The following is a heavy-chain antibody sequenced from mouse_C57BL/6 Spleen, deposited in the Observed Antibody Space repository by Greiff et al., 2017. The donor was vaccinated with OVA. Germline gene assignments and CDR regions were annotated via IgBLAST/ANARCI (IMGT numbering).Heavy chain of an antibody. CDR3: ARNYGSSYWRYFDV. CDR1: GYTFTDYN. J-gene: IGHJ1*03. Sequence: VQLKESGPELVKPGASVKMSCKASGYTFTDYNMHWVKQSHGKSLEWIGYINPNNGGTSYNQKFKGKATLTVNKSSSTAYMELRSLTSEDSAVYYCARNYGSSYWRYFDVWGTGTTVTVSS. CDR2: INPNNGGT. V-gene: IGHV1-22*01. D-gene: IGHD1-1*01.